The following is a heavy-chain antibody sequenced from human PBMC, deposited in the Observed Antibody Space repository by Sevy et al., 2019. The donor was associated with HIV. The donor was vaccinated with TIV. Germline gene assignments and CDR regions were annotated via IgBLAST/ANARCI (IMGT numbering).Heavy chain of an antibody. Sequence: ASVKVSCKASGGTFSSYAISWVRQAPGQGLEWMGGIIPIFGTANYAQKFQGRVTITADESTSTAYMELSSLRSEDTAVYYCVRDRRGGDYYYGMDVWGQGTTVTVSS. J-gene: IGHJ6*02. D-gene: IGHD3-10*01. V-gene: IGHV1-69*13. CDR3: VRDRRGGDYYYGMDV. CDR1: GGTFSSYA. CDR2: IIPIFGTA.